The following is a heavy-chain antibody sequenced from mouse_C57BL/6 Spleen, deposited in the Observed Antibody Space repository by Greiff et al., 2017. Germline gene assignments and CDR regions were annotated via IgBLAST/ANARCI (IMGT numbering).Heavy chain of an antibody. J-gene: IGHJ3*01. D-gene: IGHD3-2*02. CDR2: IYPGDGDT. Sequence: QVQLQQSGAELVKPGASVKISCKASGYAFSSYWMNWVKQRPGKGLEWIGQIYPGDGDTNYNGKFKGKATLTADKSSSTAYMKLSSLTSEDSAVYFCGRGELRLPFAYWGQGTLVTVSA. CDR1: GYAFSSYW. CDR3: GRGELRLPFAY. V-gene: IGHV1-80*01.